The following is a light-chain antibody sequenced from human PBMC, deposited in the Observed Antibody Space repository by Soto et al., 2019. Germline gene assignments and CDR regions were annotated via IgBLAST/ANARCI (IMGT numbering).Light chain of an antibody. CDR3: QQYDSSPRT. J-gene: IGKJ1*01. V-gene: IGKV3-20*01. CDR1: QSVSSSY. CDR2: GAS. Sequence: EIVLTQSRGTLSLSPGERAILSCRASQSVSSSYLAWYQQKPGQAPSLLIYGASTRATGIPDRFSGSGSGTDLTLTISRLEPEDFAVYYCQQYDSSPRTFGQGTKVEI.